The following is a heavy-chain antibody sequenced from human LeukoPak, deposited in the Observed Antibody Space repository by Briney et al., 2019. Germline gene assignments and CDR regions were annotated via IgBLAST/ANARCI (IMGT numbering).Heavy chain of an antibody. CDR2: ISYDGSNK. CDR3: ARGSGSSCYSPCDY. J-gene: IGHJ4*02. D-gene: IGHD2-15*01. Sequence: GRSLRLSCAASGFTFSSYAMHWVRQAPGKGLEWVAVISYDGSNKYYADSVKGRFTISRDNSKNTLYLQMNSLRAEDTAVYYCARGSGSSCYSPCDYWGQGILVTVSS. V-gene: IGHV3-30*04. CDR1: GFTFSSYA.